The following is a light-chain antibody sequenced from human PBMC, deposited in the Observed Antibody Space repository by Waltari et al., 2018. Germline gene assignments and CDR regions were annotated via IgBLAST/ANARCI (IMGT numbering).Light chain of an antibody. CDR1: ESIGRY. J-gene: IGKJ2*01. CDR2: ATS. Sequence: DIQMTQSPSTLSASLVDRVTITCRASESIGRYLNWYQQRPGKAPRLLIYATSNLQSGAPSRFSGSGPGTAFTLTISSLQPEDSATYFCQQSYTSPYTFGQGT. CDR3: QQSYTSPYT. V-gene: IGKV1-39*01.